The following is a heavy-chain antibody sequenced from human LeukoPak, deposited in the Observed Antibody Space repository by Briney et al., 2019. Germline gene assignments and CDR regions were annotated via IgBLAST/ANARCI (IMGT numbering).Heavy chain of an antibody. V-gene: IGHV1-69*13. CDR2: IIPIFGTA. D-gene: IGHD2-15*01. CDR3: ARGGLGYCSGGSCPTSWFDP. CDR1: GGTFSSYA. J-gene: IGHJ5*02. Sequence: SVKVSCKASGGTFSSYAISWVRQAPGQGLEWMGGIIPIFGTANYAQKFQGRVTITADESTSTAYMELSSLRSDDTAVYYCARGGLGYCSGGSCPTSWFDPWGQGTLVIVSS.